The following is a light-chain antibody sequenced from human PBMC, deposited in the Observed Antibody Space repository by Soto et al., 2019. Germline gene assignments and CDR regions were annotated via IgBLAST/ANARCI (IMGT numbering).Light chain of an antibody. J-gene: IGKJ1*01. CDR1: PSVSNS. CDR2: GAS. CDR3: QQYDNWPWT. Sequence: ETVLTQTLATLSWSAGEKVTVFGGSSPSVSNSLAWYQQKPGQAHRLLINGASTRAPGFPARFSGSGSGTDFTLNISSLQSEDFAVYYCQQYDNWPWTFGQGTQVDI. V-gene: IGKV3-15*01.